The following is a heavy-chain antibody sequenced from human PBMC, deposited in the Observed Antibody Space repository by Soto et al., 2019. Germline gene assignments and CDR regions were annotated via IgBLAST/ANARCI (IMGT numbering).Heavy chain of an antibody. J-gene: IGHJ4*02. V-gene: IGHV3-48*02. CDR1: GFTFSSYS. CDR2: ISSSSSTI. Sequence: EVQLVESGGGLVQPGGSLRLSCAASGFTFSSYSMNWFRQAPGRGLEWVSYISSSSSTIYYADSVKGRFTISRDNAKNSLYLQMNSLRDEDTAVYYCARGCGGDCFRSDYWGQGTLVTVSS. D-gene: IGHD2-21*02. CDR3: ARGCGGDCFRSDY.